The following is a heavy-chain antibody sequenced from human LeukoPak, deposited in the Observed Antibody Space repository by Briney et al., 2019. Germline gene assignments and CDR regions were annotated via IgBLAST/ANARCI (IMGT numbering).Heavy chain of an antibody. V-gene: IGHV1-69*02. J-gene: IGHJ4*02. CDR3: ARGYCSGGSCYSLDY. D-gene: IGHD2-15*01. CDR1: GGTFSSYT. Sequence: SVKVSCKASGGTFSSYTISWVRQAPGRGLEWMGRIIPILAIANYAQKFQGRVTITADKSTSTAYMELSSLRSEDTAVYYCARGYCSGGSCYSLDYWGQGTLVTVSS. CDR2: IIPILAIA.